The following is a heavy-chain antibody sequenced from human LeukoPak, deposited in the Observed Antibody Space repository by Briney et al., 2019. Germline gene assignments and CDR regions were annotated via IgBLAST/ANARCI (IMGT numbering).Heavy chain of an antibody. CDR3: ARGPGGAAAGAFDY. V-gene: IGHV1-18*01. CDR2: ISAYSGNT. J-gene: IGHJ4*02. D-gene: IGHD6-13*01. Sequence: ASVKVSCKASGYTFTSYGISWVRQAPGQGLEWIGRISAYSGNTNYAQKLQGRVTMTTDTSTSTAYMELRSLRSDDTAVYYCARGPGGAAAGAFDYWGQGTLVTVSS. CDR1: GYTFTSYG.